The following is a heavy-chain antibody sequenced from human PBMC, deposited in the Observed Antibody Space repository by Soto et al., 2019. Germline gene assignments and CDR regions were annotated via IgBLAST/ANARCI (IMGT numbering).Heavy chain of an antibody. CDR2: ISVYNGNT. CDR3: ARESTVPTARVGYFYYGVDV. D-gene: IGHD2-2*01. V-gene: IGHV1-18*01. Sequence: QVQLVQSGAEVKKPGASVKVSCKASGYSFSSFGITWVRQAPGQGLEWMGWISVYNGNTNYAQSLQGRVFLTTDTSTSTAYMEPRSLRSDDTAIYFCARESTVPTARVGYFYYGVDVWHQGTTVTVSS. CDR1: GYSFSSFG. J-gene: IGHJ6*02.